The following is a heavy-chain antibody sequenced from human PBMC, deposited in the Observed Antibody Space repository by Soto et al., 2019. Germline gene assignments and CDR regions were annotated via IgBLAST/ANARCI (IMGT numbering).Heavy chain of an antibody. V-gene: IGHV3-73*01. J-gene: IGHJ5*02. CDR1: GFTFSGSA. CDR2: IRSKANSYAT. CDR3: TSPRCSGGSCYSSWFDP. Sequence: EVQLVESGGGLVQPGGSLKLSCAASGFTFSGSAMHWVRQASGKGLEWVGRIRSKANSYATAYAASVKGRITISRDDSKNTAYLQMNSLKTEDTAVYYCTSPRCSGGSCYSSWFDPWGQGTLVTVSS. D-gene: IGHD2-15*01.